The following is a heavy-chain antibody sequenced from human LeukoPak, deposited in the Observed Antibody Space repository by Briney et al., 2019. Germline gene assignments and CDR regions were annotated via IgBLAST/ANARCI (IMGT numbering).Heavy chain of an antibody. V-gene: IGHV3-7*01. CDR3: ARDWRTSSLPLSSSSFYFDL. J-gene: IGHJ4*02. CDR2: MKQDGTEK. D-gene: IGHD6-13*01. CDR1: GLTFSTNW. Sequence: PGGSLRLSCAASGLTFSTNWMSWVRQAPGTGLEWVANMKQDGTEKYYVDSVKGRFTISRDNAKNSLFLQMNNLRAEDTGIYYCARDWRTSSLPLSSSSFYFDLWGQGTLVTVS.